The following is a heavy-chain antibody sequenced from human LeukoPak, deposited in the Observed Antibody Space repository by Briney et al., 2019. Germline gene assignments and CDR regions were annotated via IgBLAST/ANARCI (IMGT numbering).Heavy chain of an antibody. V-gene: IGHV4-39*07. CDR2: IYYSGST. D-gene: IGHD6-19*01. J-gene: IGHJ4*02. CDR3: ARETSLAGFASGLGFNY. CDR1: GGSISSSSYY. Sequence: SETLSLSCTVSGGSISSSSYYWGWIRQPPGKGLERIGSIYYSGSTYYNPSLKSRVTISVDTSKNQFSLMLTSVTAADTATYYCARETSLAGFASGLGFNYWGQGILVTVSS.